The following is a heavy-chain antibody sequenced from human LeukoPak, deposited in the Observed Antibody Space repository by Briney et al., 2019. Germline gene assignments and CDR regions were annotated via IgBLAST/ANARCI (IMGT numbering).Heavy chain of an antibody. CDR3: ARQQSIVVVPAASDY. D-gene: IGHD2-2*01. CDR1: GFTFSSYS. V-gene: IGHV3-21*01. J-gene: IGHJ4*02. Sequence: GGSLRLSCAAPGFTFSSYSMNWVRQAPGKGLEWVSSISSSSSYIYYADSVKGRFTISRDNAKNSLYLQMNSLRAEDTAVYYCARQQSIVVVPAASDYWGQGTLVTVSS. CDR2: ISSSSSYI.